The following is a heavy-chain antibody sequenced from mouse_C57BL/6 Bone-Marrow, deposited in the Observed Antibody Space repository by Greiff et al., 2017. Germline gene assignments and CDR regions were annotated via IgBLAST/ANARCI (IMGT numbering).Heavy chain of an antibody. CDR3: TTGDGYSYFDY. Sequence: EVQLQESGAELVRPGASVKLSCTASGFNIKDDYMHWVKQRPEQGLEWIGWIDPENGDTEYASKFQGKATITADTSSNTAYLQPSSLTSEDTAVYYCTTGDGYSYFDYWGQGTTLTVSS. V-gene: IGHV14-4*01. CDR2: IDPENGDT. CDR1: GFNIKDDY. D-gene: IGHD2-3*01. J-gene: IGHJ2*01.